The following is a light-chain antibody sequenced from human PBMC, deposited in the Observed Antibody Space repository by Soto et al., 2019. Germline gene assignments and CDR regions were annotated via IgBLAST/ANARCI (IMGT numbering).Light chain of an antibody. Sequence: QSVLTQPPSASGSPGQSVTISCTGRSNDVGGNNDYVSWYQQHPGKAPKLLIYAVSKRPSGVSERFSGSKSGNTASLTVSGLQAEDEADYYCIAYTGNDNFVFGSGTKVTVL. CDR1: SNDVGGNNDY. CDR3: IAYTGNDNFV. V-gene: IGLV2-8*01. CDR2: AVS. J-gene: IGLJ1*01.